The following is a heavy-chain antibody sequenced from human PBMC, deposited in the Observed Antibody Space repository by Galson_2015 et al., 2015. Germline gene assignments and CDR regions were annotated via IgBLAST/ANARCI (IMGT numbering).Heavy chain of an antibody. CDR1: GFTFSSYW. D-gene: IGHD3-3*01. CDR3: ARAQTDEYYDFWSGSYYFDY. CDR2: IKQDGSEK. J-gene: IGHJ4*02. Sequence: SLRLSCAASGFTFSSYWMSWVRQAPGKGLEWVANIKQDGSEKYYVDSVKGRFTISRDNAKNSLYLQMNSLRAEDTAVYYRARAQTDEYYDFWSGSYYFDYWGQGTLVTVSS. V-gene: IGHV3-7*01.